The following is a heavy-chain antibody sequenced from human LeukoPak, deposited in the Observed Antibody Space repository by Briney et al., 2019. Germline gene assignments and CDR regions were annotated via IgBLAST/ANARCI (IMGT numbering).Heavy chain of an antibody. CDR1: GFTFSSYW. Sequence: PGGSLRLSCAASGFTFSSYWMHWVRHAPGKGLVWVSRINSDGSSTSYADSVKGRFTISRDNAKNTLYLQMNSLRAEDTAVYYCARAPHYYYMDVWGKGTTVTISS. V-gene: IGHV3-74*01. CDR2: INSDGSST. CDR3: ARAPHYYYMDV. J-gene: IGHJ6*03.